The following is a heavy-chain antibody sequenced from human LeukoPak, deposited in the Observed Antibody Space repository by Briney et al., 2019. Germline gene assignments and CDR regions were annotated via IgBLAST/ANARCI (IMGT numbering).Heavy chain of an antibody. CDR2: IYHSGST. Sequence: PSETLSLTCTVSGGSIGSGGYYWSWIRQPPGKGLEWIGYIYHSGSTYYNPSLKSRVTISVDRSKNQFSLKLSSVTAADTAVYYCARVRFLEWLSSHYFDYWGQGTLVTVSS. V-gene: IGHV4-30-2*01. CDR3: ARVRFLEWLSSHYFDY. J-gene: IGHJ4*02. D-gene: IGHD3-3*01. CDR1: GGSIGSGGYY.